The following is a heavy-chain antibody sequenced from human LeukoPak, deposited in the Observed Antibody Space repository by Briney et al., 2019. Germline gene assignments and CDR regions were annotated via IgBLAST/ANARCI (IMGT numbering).Heavy chain of an antibody. CDR1: GFTFSSYS. Sequence: PGGSLRLSCAASGFTFSSYSMHWVRQAPGKGLEWVAVISHDGSNKDYADSVKGRITISRDNSKNTLYLQMNSLRAEDTAVYYCAKEEQWLLMTASFDYWGQGTLVTVSS. J-gene: IGHJ4*02. D-gene: IGHD6-19*01. CDR3: AKEEQWLLMTASFDY. CDR2: ISHDGSNK. V-gene: IGHV3-30*04.